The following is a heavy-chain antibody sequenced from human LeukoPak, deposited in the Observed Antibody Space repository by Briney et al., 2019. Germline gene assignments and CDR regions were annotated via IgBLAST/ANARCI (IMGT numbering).Heavy chain of an antibody. V-gene: IGHV4-4*07. CDR2: IYTSGST. D-gene: IGHD6-13*01. CDR3: ARAGAGIAAAGTLAFDI. Sequence: SETLSLTCTVSGGSISSYYWSWIRQPAGKGLEWIGRIYTSGSTNYNPSLKSRVTMSVDTSENQFSLKLSSVTAADTAVYYCARAGAGIAAAGTLAFDIWGQGTMVTVSS. CDR1: GGSISSYY. J-gene: IGHJ3*02.